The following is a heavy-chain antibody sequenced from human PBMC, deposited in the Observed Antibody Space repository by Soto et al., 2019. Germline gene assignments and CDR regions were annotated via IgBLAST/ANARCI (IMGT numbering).Heavy chain of an antibody. J-gene: IGHJ6*02. CDR3: ARVGLYDILTGYPYYYYGMDV. CDR1: GYTFTSYG. D-gene: IGHD3-9*01. Sequence: ASVKVSCKASGYTFTSYGISWVRQAPGQGLEWMGWISAYNGNTNYAQELQGRVTMTTDTSTSTAYMELRSLRSDDTAVYYCARVGLYDILTGYPYYYYGMDVWGQGTTVTVSS. V-gene: IGHV1-18*04. CDR2: ISAYNGNT.